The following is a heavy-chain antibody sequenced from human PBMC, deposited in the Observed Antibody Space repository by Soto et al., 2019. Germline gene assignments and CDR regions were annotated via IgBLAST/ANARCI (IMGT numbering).Heavy chain of an antibody. J-gene: IGHJ3*02. CDR2: IVPLFGTT. CDR1: GGTFSSYT. CDR3: ARDGDVTSTRPRRALVI. D-gene: IGHD6-6*01. Sequence: QVQLVQSGAEVKKPGSSVKVSCKASGGTFSSYTLSWVRQAPGQGLEWMGGIVPLFGTTNDAKIFQGRVTISADESTRTVYMELSSLRSEDSAMYYCARDGDVTSTRPRRALVIWGQGTVITVSS. V-gene: IGHV1-69*01.